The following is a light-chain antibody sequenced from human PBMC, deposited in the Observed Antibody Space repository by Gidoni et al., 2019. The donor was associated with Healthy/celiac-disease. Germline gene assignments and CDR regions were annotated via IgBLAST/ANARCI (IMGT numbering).Light chain of an antibody. CDR2: VAA. CDR1: QSVSSSY. V-gene: IGKV3-20*01. CDR3: KQYGSSQGT. J-gene: IGKJ1*01. Sequence: EIVLTQSPGTLSLSPGERATLSCRASQSVSSSYLAWYQQKPGQAPRLLIYVAASRATGLPDRFSGSGSGTDFTLTISRLEPEDFAVYYCKQYGSSQGTFGQGTKVEIK.